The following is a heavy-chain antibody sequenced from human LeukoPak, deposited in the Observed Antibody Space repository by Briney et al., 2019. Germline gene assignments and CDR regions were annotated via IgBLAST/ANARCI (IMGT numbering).Heavy chain of an antibody. CDR3: ARDYGGIVVVPAAIQGYNWFDP. V-gene: IGHV4-34*01. CDR1: GGSFSGYY. D-gene: IGHD2-2*02. Sequence: SETLSLTCAVYGGSFSGYYWSWIRQPPGKGLEWIGEINHSGSTNYNPSLKSRVTMSVDTSKNQFSLKLSSVTAADTAVYYCARDYGGIVVVPAAIQGYNWFDPWGQGTLVTVSS. J-gene: IGHJ5*02. CDR2: INHSGST.